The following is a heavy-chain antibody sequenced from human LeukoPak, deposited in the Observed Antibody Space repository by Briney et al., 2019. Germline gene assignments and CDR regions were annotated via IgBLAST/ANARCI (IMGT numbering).Heavy chain of an antibody. J-gene: IGHJ5*02. D-gene: IGHD3-16*01. CDR2: IYSDGST. CDR3: ARDRNALGGGWFDP. Sequence: GGSLRLSCAASGFTVRNNYMNWVRQAPGKGLEWVSGIYSDGSTYYADSVKGRFTISRDTSNNALHLQMNSLRAEDTAVYYCARDRNALGGGWFDPWGQGTLVTVSS. CDR1: GFTVRNNY. V-gene: IGHV3-66*01.